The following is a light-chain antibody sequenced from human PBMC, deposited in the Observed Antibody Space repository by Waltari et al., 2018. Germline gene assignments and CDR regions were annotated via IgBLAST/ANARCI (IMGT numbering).Light chain of an antibody. CDR3: CSYAGRYTWV. CDR2: DVS. CDR1: SSDVGGYNY. Sequence: QSALTQPRSVSGSPGQSVTISCTGTSSDVGGYNYVSWFQQHPGKAPKLMIHDVSKPPLGGPGRLFGSKAGHTASLTIFGLQADDGTDYYCCSYAGRYTWVFGGGTKLTVL. J-gene: IGLJ3*02. V-gene: IGLV2-11*01.